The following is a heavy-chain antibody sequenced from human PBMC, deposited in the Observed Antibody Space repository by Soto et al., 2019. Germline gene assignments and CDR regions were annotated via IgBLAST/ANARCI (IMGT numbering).Heavy chain of an antibody. CDR2: ISWNSGSI. CDR1: GFTFDDYA. D-gene: IGHD6-19*01. Sequence: VQLVESGGGLVQPGRSLRLSCAASGFTFDDYAMHWVRQAPGKGLEWVSGISWNSGSIGYADSVKGRFTISRDNAKNSLYLQMNSLRAEDTALYYCAKDTGSGWYYFDYWGQGTLVTVSS. CDR3: AKDTGSGWYYFDY. J-gene: IGHJ4*02. V-gene: IGHV3-9*01.